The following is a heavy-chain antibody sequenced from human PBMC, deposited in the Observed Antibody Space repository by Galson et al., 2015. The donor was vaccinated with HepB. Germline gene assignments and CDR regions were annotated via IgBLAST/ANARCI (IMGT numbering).Heavy chain of an antibody. V-gene: IGHV3-9*01. D-gene: IGHD3-3*01. J-gene: IGHJ4*02. CDR3: ASSLWSGSFDY. CDR1: GFTFDDYA. Sequence: SLRLSCAASGFTFDDYAMHWVRQAPGKGLEWVSGISWNSGSIGYADSVKGRFTISRDNAKNSLYLQMNSLRAEDTALYYCASSLWSGSFDYWGQGTLVTVSS. CDR2: ISWNSGSI.